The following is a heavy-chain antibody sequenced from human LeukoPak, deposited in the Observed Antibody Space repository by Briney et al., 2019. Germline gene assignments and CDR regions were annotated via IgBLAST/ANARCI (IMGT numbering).Heavy chain of an antibody. CDR1: GVSIGSSAYY. D-gene: IGHD1-1*01. CDR2: IYYSGSA. CDR3: ARQDRTDWFDP. V-gene: IGHV4-39*01. J-gene: IGHJ5*02. Sequence: PSETLSLTCTVSGVSIGSSAYYWGWIRQPPGKGLEWIGSIYYSGSAYYNPSLKSRVTISVDTSKKQFSLELSSVTAADTAVYYCARQDRTDWFDPWGQGTQVTVSS.